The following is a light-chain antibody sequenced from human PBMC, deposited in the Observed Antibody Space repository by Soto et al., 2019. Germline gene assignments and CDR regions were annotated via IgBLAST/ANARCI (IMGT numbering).Light chain of an antibody. CDR1: SGAVTSSNY. V-gene: IGLV7-43*01. J-gene: IGLJ2*01. CDR2: STN. Sequence: QAVVTQEPSLTVSPGGTVTLTCAPSSGAVTSSNYPNWFQQKPGQAPRALIYSTNHKYSWTPARFSGSLLGGKAALTLPGVQPEDEADYYCLLYYGGQLGVFGGGTKLTVL. CDR3: LLYYGGQLGV.